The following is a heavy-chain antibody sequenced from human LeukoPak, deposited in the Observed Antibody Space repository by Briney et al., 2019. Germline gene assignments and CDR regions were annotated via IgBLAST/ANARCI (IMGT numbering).Heavy chain of an antibody. Sequence: PSETLTLTCTVSGGSISSYYWSWIRQPPGKGLEWIGNIYNSGSTNYNPSLKSRVTISVDTSKNQFSLKLSSVTAADTAVYYCATQYQLLSFEWFDPLGQGTLVTVSS. V-gene: IGHV4-59*08. J-gene: IGHJ5*02. CDR2: IYNSGST. CDR3: ATQYQLLSFEWFDP. CDR1: GGSISSYY. D-gene: IGHD2-2*01.